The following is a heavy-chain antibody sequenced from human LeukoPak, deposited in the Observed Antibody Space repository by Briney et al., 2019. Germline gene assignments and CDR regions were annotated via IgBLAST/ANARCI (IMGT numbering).Heavy chain of an antibody. CDR2: ITTSDGNT. D-gene: IGHD1-20*01. CDR1: GFTFSSYT. CDR3: AKELRSISATTGFDY. Sequence: GGSLRLSCAASGFTFSSYTMSWVRQAPGKGLEWVSTITTSDGNTYYADSVKGRFTVSRDNSKNTLFLQMNSLRAEDTAVYYCAKELRSISATTGFDYWGQGTLVTVSS. J-gene: IGHJ4*02. V-gene: IGHV3-23*01.